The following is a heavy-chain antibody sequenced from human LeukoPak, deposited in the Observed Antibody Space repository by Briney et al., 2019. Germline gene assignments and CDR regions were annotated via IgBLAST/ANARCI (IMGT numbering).Heavy chain of an antibody. Sequence: SETLSLTCAVYGGSFSGYYWSWIRQPPGKGLEWIGEINHSGSTNYNPSLKSRVTISVDTSKNQFSLKPSSVTAADTAVYYCAREQQLVGFDPWGQGTLVTVSS. CDR2: INHSGST. CDR1: GGSFSGYY. J-gene: IGHJ5*02. D-gene: IGHD6-13*01. CDR3: AREQQLVGFDP. V-gene: IGHV4-34*01.